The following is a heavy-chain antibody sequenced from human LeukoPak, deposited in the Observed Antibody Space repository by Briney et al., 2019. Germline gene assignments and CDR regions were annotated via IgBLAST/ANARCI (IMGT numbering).Heavy chain of an antibody. V-gene: IGHV1-24*01. Sequence: ASVKVSCKVSGYTVTELSMHWVRQSPGKGLEWMGGFHPEDGETIYAQKFQGRVTMTEDTSTDTAYMELSSLRSGDTAVYYCAGGPAIYGGNHGYYYYMDVWGKGTTVTVPS. CDR1: GYTVTELS. CDR2: FHPEDGET. D-gene: IGHD4-23*01. J-gene: IGHJ6*03. CDR3: AGGPAIYGGNHGYYYYMDV.